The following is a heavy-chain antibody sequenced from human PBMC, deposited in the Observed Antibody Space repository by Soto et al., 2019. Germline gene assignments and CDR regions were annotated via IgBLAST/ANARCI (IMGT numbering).Heavy chain of an antibody. CDR1: GFTFSSYG. Sequence: QVHLVESGGGVVQPGRSLRLSCAASGFTFSSYGMHWVRQAPGKGLEWVAVIWYDGSNKYYADSVKGRFTISRDNSKNTLYLQMNSLRAEDTAVYYCAREGVYCSGGSCFFNPLDYWGQGTLVTVSS. V-gene: IGHV3-33*01. CDR2: IWYDGSNK. D-gene: IGHD2-15*01. J-gene: IGHJ4*02. CDR3: AREGVYCSGGSCFFNPLDY.